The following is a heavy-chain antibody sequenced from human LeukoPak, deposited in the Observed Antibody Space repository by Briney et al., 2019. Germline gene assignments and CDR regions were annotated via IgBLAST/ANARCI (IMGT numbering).Heavy chain of an antibody. D-gene: IGHD2-15*01. V-gene: IGHV3-30*18. CDR3: AKSGYCSGGSCYYFDY. J-gene: IGHJ4*02. Sequence: GRSLRLSCAASGFTFSSYGMHWVRQAPGKGLEWVVVISYDGSNKYYADSVKGRFTISRDNSKNTLYLQMNSLRAEDTAVYYCAKSGYCSGGSCYYFDYWGQGTLVIVSS. CDR2: ISYDGSNK. CDR1: GFTFSSYG.